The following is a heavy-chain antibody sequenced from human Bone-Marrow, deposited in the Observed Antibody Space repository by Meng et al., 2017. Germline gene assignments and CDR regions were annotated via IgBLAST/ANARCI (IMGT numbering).Heavy chain of an antibody. Sequence: QVQLQEPGPGLVKPSGTLSLTCAVAGGSISSSNWWSWVRQPPGKGLEWIGEIYHSGNTNYNPSLKSRVAMSVDKSKNQFSLRLSSVTAADTAVYYCARARSSSWSFDYWGQGTLVTVSS. CDR3: ARARSSSWSFDY. J-gene: IGHJ4*02. CDR2: IYHSGNT. V-gene: IGHV4-4*02. D-gene: IGHD6-13*01. CDR1: GGSISSSNW.